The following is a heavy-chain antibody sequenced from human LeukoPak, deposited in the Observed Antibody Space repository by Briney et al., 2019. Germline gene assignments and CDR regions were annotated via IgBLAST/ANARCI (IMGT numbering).Heavy chain of an antibody. CDR1: GGSISSSSYY. Sequence: PSETLSLTCTVSGGSISSSSYYWGWIRQPPGKGLEWIGSIYYSGSTYYNPSLKSRVTISVDTSKNQFSLKLSSVTAADTAVYYCATIYDLEGYFDYWGQGTLVTVSS. V-gene: IGHV4-39*07. CDR2: IYYSGST. D-gene: IGHD1-1*01. CDR3: ATIYDLEGYFDY. J-gene: IGHJ4*02.